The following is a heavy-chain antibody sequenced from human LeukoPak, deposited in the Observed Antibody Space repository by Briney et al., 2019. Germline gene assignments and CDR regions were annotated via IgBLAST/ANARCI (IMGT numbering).Heavy chain of an antibody. CDR1: GFTFSSYW. D-gene: IGHD6-13*01. Sequence: PGGSLRLSGAASGFTFSSYWMSWVRQAPGKGREWVANIKQDGSEKYYVDSVKGRFTSSRDNDKNSLYLQMNSLRAEDTAVYYCASLRVGIAAAGGLWFDPWGQGTLVTVSS. CDR2: IKQDGSEK. J-gene: IGHJ5*02. V-gene: IGHV3-7*01. CDR3: ASLRVGIAAAGGLWFDP.